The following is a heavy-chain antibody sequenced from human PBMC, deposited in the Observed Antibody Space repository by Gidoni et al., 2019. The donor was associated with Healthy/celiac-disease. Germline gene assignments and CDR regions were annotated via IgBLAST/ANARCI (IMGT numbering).Heavy chain of an antibody. V-gene: IGHV4-38-2*02. CDR3: ARAIVVVTGDAFDI. CDR1: GYSLSSGYY. D-gene: IGHD3-22*01. Sequence: QVPLQESVPALVEPSETLSLPCTVSGYSLSSGYYWGWIRQPPGKGLEWIGSIYHSGSTYYNPSLKSRVTISVDTSKNQFSLKLSSVTAADTAVYYCARAIVVVTGDAFDIWGQGTMVTVSS. J-gene: IGHJ3*02. CDR2: IYHSGST.